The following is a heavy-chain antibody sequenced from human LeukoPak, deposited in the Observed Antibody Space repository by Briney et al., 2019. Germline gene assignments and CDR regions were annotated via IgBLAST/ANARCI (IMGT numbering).Heavy chain of an antibody. D-gene: IGHD6-6*01. CDR2: INHSGST. CDR1: GGSFSGYY. CDR3: ARRNIAAPRPRRSQPTRYYFDY. V-gene: IGHV4-34*01. J-gene: IGHJ4*02. Sequence: SETLSLTCAVYGGSFSGYYWSWIRQPPGKGLEWIGEINHSGSTNYNPSLKSRVTISVDTSKNQFSLKLSSVTAADTAVYYCARRNIAAPRPRRSQPTRYYFDYWGQGTLVTVSS.